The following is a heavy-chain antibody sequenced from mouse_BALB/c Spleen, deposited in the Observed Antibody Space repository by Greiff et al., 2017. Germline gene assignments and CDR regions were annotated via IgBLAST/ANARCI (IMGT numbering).Heavy chain of an antibody. J-gene: IGHJ2*01. V-gene: IGHV5-6*02. CDR2: ISSGGSYT. D-gene: IGHD1-1*01. CDR3: ARRGPYYGSPYFDY. CDR1: GFTFSSYG. Sequence: EVKLMESGGDLVKPGGSLKLSCAASGFTFSSYGMSWVRQTPDKRLEWVATISSGGSYTYYPDSVKGRFTITRDNAKNTLYLQLSSLKSEDSAMYYCARRGPYYGSPYFDYWGQGTTLTVSS.